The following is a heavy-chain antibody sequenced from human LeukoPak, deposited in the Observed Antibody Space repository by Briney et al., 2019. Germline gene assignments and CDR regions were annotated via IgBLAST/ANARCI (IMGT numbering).Heavy chain of an antibody. Sequence: ASVKVSCKASGYTFTGYYMHWVRQAPGQGLEWVGLVNPNNGDTKYAQKFQGRVTMTRDTSVSTACMELSRLRSDDTAVYYCARDSRVTNGDYWGQGALVTVSS. D-gene: IGHD3-10*01. CDR3: ARDSRVTNGDY. V-gene: IGHV1-2*02. CDR2: VNPNNGDT. J-gene: IGHJ4*02. CDR1: GYTFTGYY.